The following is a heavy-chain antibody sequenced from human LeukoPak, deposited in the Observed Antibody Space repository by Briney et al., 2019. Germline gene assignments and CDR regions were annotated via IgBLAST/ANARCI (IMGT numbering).Heavy chain of an antibody. J-gene: IGHJ4*02. V-gene: IGHV1-69*13. D-gene: IGHD3-16*02. CDR1: GGTYSSYA. CDR3: ARESRDDYVWGSYRPYYFDY. Sequence: ASVKVSCKASGGTYSSYAISWVRQAPGQGLEWMGGIIPIFGTANYAQKFQGRVTITADESTSTAYMELSSLRSEDTAVYYCARESRDDYVWGSYRPYYFDYWGQGTLVTVSS. CDR2: IIPIFGTA.